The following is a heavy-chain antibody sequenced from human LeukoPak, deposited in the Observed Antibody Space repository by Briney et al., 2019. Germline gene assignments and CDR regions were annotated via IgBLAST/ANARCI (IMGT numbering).Heavy chain of an antibody. D-gene: IGHD6-19*01. Sequence: GRSLRLSCTASGFTFDDYAMHWVRQAPGKGLEWVSGISWNSGSIVYADSVKGRFTISRDNAKNSLYLQMNSLRVEDMALYYCAKSGVGGYGEGFDYGGQGTLFTVSS. CDR1: GFTFDDYA. CDR3: AKSGVGGYGEGFDY. J-gene: IGHJ4*02. CDR2: ISWNSGSI. V-gene: IGHV3-9*03.